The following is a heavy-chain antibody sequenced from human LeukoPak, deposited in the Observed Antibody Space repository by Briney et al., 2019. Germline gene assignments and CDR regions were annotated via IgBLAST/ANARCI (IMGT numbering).Heavy chain of an antibody. Sequence: GGSLRLSCAASGFTFSSYAMSWVRQAPGKGLEWVSAISGSGGSTYYADSVKGRFTISSDNSENTLYLQMNSLRAEDTAVYYCAKDLLASGTSCSWDYWGQGTLVTVSS. CDR3: AKDLLASGTSCSWDY. CDR2: ISGSGGST. CDR1: GFTFSSYA. V-gene: IGHV3-23*01. D-gene: IGHD2-2*01. J-gene: IGHJ4*02.